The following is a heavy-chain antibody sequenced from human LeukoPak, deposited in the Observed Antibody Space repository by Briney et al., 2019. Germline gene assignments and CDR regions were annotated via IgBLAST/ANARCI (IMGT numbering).Heavy chain of an antibody. CDR3: ARGGLSWTVAGAFDY. CDR2: INAGNGNT. J-gene: IGHJ4*02. Sequence: ASVKVSCKASGYTFTSYAMHWVRQAPGQRLEWMGWINAGNGNTKYSQKFQGRVTITRDTSASTAYMELSSLRSEDTAVYYCARGGLSWTVAGAFDYWGQGTLVTVSS. D-gene: IGHD6-19*01. CDR1: GYTFTSYA. V-gene: IGHV1-3*01.